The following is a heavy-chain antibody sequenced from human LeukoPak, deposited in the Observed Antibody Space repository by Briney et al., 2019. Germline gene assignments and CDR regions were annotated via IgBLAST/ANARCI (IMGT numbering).Heavy chain of an antibody. D-gene: IGHD4-23*01. V-gene: IGHV1-69*13. CDR3: ARADYGGNPFDY. J-gene: IGHJ4*02. CDR1: GGTFSSYA. CDR2: IIPIFGTA. Sequence: SVKVSCKASGGTFSSYAISWVRQAPGQGLEWMGGIIPIFGTANYAQKFQGRVTITADEPTSTAYMELSSLRSEDTAVYYCARADYGGNPFDYWGQGTLVTVSS.